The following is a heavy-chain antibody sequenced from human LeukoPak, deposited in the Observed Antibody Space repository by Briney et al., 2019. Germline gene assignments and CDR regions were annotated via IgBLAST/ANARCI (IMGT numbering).Heavy chain of an antibody. CDR2: ISYDGSNK. D-gene: IGHD2-15*01. CDR1: GFIFRNYA. CDR3: AKVDCSGGSCSRYYFDY. Sequence: PGRSLRLSCAASGFIFRNYAMHWVRQAPGKGLEWVAVISYDGSNKYYADSVKGRFTISRDNSKNTLYLQMNSLRTEDTAVYYCAKVDCSGGSCSRYYFDYWGQGTLVTVSS. J-gene: IGHJ4*02. V-gene: IGHV3-30*04.